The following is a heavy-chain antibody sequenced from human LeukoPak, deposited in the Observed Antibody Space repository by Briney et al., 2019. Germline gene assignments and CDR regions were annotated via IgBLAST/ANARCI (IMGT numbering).Heavy chain of an antibody. V-gene: IGHV3-30*03. J-gene: IGHJ4*02. CDR3: ASITIFGVAY. CDR1: GFTFSSYG. D-gene: IGHD3-3*01. Sequence: GGSLRLSCAASGFTFSSYGMHWVRQAPGKGLEWVAVISYDGSNKYYADSVKGRFTISRDNAKNSLYLQMNSLRAEDTAVYYCASITIFGVAYWGQGTLVTVSS. CDR2: ISYDGSNK.